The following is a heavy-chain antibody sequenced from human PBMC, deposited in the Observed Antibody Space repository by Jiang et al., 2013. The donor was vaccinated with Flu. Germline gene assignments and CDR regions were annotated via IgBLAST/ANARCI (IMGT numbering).Heavy chain of an antibody. CDR2: IYWDDDQ. CDR3: AHRRHGRGWYQDY. J-gene: IGHJ4*02. Sequence: LTCSFSGFSLDTSRVAVGWIRQPPGKTLEWLALIYWDDDQRYSPSLESRLTITKDTSRNQVVLTMTETDPVDTATYFCAHRRHGRGWYQDYWGQGIQVTVSS. D-gene: IGHD6-19*01. V-gene: IGHV2-5*02. CDR1: GFSLDTSRVA.